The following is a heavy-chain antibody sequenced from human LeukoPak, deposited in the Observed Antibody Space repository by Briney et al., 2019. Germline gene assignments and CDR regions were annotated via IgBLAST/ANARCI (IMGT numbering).Heavy chain of an antibody. D-gene: IGHD6-13*01. CDR3: ARPLGSAAGTISYYYGMDV. CDR2: IKHDGSEN. CDR1: GFTFSSYW. J-gene: IGHJ6*02. Sequence: PGGSLRLSCAASGFTFSSYWMSWVRQAPGKGLEWVANIKHDGSENYYVDSVKGRFTISRDNAKNPLSLQMNSLRAEDTAVYYCARPLGSAAGTISYYYGMDVWGQGTTVTVSS. V-gene: IGHV3-7*01.